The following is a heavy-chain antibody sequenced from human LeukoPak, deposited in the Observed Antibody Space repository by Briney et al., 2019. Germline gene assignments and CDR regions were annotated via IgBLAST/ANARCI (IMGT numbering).Heavy chain of an antibody. CDR1: GFIFSRYG. Sequence: GGTLRLSCAASGFIFSRYGMSWVRQAPGEGLEWVSFITGSGGSTYYADSVKGRFTISRDNSKNTLYLQMNSLRAEDTAVYYCAKGGFGPYYFDYWGQGTLVTVSS. J-gene: IGHJ4*02. D-gene: IGHD3-10*01. CDR3: AKGGFGPYYFDY. CDR2: ITGSGGST. V-gene: IGHV3-23*01.